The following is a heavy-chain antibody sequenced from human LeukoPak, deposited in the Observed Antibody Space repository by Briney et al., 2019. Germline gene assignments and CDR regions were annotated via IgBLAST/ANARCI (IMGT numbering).Heavy chain of an antibody. D-gene: IGHD5-12*01. Sequence: GGSLRLSRTGSGFTFGDYAMNWVRQAPGKGLEWVGFIRSKAYGGTPGYAASVKGRFTISGDDSKSIAYLQMNSLKTEDTAVYYSTRVIVATKDYWGQGTLVTVSS. J-gene: IGHJ4*02. V-gene: IGHV3-49*04. CDR2: IRSKAYGGTP. CDR1: GFTFGDYA. CDR3: TRVIVATKDY.